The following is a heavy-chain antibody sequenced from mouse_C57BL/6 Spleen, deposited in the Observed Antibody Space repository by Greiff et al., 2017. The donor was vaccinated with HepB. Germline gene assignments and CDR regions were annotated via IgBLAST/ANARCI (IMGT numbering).Heavy chain of an antibody. CDR3: ARHDTTVVDWYFDV. CDR1: GFTFSSYG. D-gene: IGHD1-1*01. CDR2: ISSGGSYT. V-gene: IGHV5-6*01. Sequence: EVKLVESGGDLVKPGGSLKLSCAASGFTFSSYGMSWVRQTPDKRLEWVATISSGGSYTYYPDSVKGRFTISRDNAKNTLYLQMSSLKSEDTAMYYCARHDTTVVDWYFDVWGTGTTVTVSS. J-gene: IGHJ1*03.